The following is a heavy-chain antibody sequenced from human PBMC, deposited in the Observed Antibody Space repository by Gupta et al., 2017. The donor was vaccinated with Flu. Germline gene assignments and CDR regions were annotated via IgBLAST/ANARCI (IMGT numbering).Heavy chain of an antibody. J-gene: IGHJ4*02. CDR3: ATPVLTYCTGGSCYSGNY. Sequence: EVQLVASGGGLVQPGGSLRLSCVVSAFPFSNSWINWVRQAPGKGLEWVANIKQDGSETYYVDSVKGRFSISRDNAKTSLYLQMSSLRAEDTAVYYCATPVLTYCTGGSCYSGNYWGQGTQVTVSS. CDR1: AFPFSNSW. CDR2: IKQDGSET. V-gene: IGHV3-7*01. D-gene: IGHD2-15*01.